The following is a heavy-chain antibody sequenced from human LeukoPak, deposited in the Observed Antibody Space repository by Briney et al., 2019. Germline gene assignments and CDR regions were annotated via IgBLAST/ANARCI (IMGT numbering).Heavy chain of an antibody. V-gene: IGHV1-2*02. CDR1: GYTFTGYY. CDR2: INPNSGGT. CDR3: ARVPYYDVGWFDP. Sequence: ASVKVSCKASGYTFTGYYMHWVRQAPGQGLEWMGWINPNSGGTNYAQKFQGRVTMTRDTSISTAYIELSRLRSDDTAVYYCARVPYYDVGWFDPWGQGTLVTVSS. D-gene: IGHD3-3*01. J-gene: IGHJ5*02.